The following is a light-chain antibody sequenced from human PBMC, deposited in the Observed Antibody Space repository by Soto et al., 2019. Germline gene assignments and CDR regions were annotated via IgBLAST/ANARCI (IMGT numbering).Light chain of an antibody. CDR3: HHYGSSPPRYT. J-gene: IGKJ2*01. V-gene: IGKV3-20*01. CDR2: GVS. CDR1: QSVTSGY. Sequence: EIVLTQSPGTLSLSPGEGATLSCRASQSVTSGYISWYQQKPGQAPRLLIYGVSSRAPGIPDRFSGSGSGTDFILTISRLAPEYFAVYYCHHYGSSPPRYTFGQGTKLEIK.